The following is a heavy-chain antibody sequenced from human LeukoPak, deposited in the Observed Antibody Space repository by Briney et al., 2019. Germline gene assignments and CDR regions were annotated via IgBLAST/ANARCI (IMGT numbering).Heavy chain of an antibody. V-gene: IGHV4-61*01. D-gene: IGHD3-22*01. Sequence: SETLSLTCTVSGGSISSSSYYWSWIRQPPGKGLEWIGYIYYSGSTNYNPSLKSRVTISVDTSKNQFSLKLSSVTAADTAVYYCARTPTMISGVDIWGQGTMVTVSS. CDR1: GGSISSSSYY. J-gene: IGHJ3*02. CDR3: ARTPTMISGVDI. CDR2: IYYSGST.